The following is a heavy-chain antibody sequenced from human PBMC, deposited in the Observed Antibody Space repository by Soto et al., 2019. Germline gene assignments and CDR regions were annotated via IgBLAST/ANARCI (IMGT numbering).Heavy chain of an antibody. Sequence: GGSLRLSCAASGFTFSSYSMNWVRQAPGKGLEWVSYISSSSSTIYYADSVKGRFTISRDNAKNSLYLQMNSLRAEDTAVYYCARDTIAMVINYYYYYMDVWGKGTTVTVS. D-gene: IGHD5-18*01. J-gene: IGHJ6*03. CDR3: ARDTIAMVINYYYYYMDV. CDR2: ISSSSSTI. V-gene: IGHV3-48*01. CDR1: GFTFSSYS.